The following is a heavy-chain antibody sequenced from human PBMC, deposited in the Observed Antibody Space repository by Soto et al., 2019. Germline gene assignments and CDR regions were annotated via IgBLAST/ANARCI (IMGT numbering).Heavy chain of an antibody. CDR1: GFTFINYA. D-gene: IGHD2-2*01. Sequence: EVQLLESGGGLVQPGGSLRLSCVGSGFTFINYAMNWVRQTPGKGLEWVSTISGGGDRAFDADTVKGRFTISRDKSKNTVNLQMNSLRADDTAVYYCARKVLGSTSRPDWWYFDLWGRGTLVTVSS. CDR2: ISGGGDRA. CDR3: ARKVLGSTSRPDWWYFDL. V-gene: IGHV3-23*01. J-gene: IGHJ2*01.